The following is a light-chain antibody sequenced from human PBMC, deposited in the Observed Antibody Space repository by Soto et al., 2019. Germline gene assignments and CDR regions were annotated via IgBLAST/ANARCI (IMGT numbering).Light chain of an antibody. V-gene: IGKV1-5*01. CDR2: DAS. CDR1: QSISSW. CDR3: QQYKRYPLT. Sequence: DIQMTQSPSTLSASVGDRVTITCRASQSISSWLAWYQQKPGKAPKLLIYDASSLESGVPSRFSGSGSGTEFTLTISSLQPDDLATYNCQQYKRYPLTFGGGTKVEIK. J-gene: IGKJ4*01.